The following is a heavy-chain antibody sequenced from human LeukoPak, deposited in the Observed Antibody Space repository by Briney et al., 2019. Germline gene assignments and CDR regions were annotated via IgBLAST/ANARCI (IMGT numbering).Heavy chain of an antibody. CDR2: IYHSGST. Sequence: SETLSLTCTVSGYSISSGYYWGWIRQPPGKGLEWIGSIYHSGSTYYNPSLKSRVTISVDTSKNQFSLKLSSVTAADTAVYYCARDSWDSGYDSGAFDIWGQGTMVTVSS. CDR1: GYSISSGYY. CDR3: ARDSWDSGYDSGAFDI. D-gene: IGHD5-12*01. V-gene: IGHV4-38-2*02. J-gene: IGHJ3*02.